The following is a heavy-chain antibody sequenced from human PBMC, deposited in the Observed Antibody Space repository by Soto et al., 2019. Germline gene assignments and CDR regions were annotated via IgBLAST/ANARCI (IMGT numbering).Heavy chain of an antibody. V-gene: IGHV3-64D*06. J-gene: IGHJ5*02. CDR2: ISSDGDIT. D-gene: IGHD3-9*01. CDR1: GFTFRSFT. Sequence: PGGSLRLSCAASGFTFRSFTMNWVRQAPGKGLEWVSTISSDGDITYYADSVKGRFTISRDNSKNTLYLQMNSLRPEDTAVYYCVKVSTFYDILTGYYSTNFFDPWGQGTLVTVSS. CDR3: VKVSTFYDILTGYYSTNFFDP.